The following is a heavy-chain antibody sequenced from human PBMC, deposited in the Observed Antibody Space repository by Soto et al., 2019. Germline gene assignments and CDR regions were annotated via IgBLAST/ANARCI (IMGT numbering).Heavy chain of an antibody. CDR2: IMPVFRTP. CDR3: ARDNDRPQLGGNYYYILDV. V-gene: IGHV1-69*12. CDR1: GGTFRTAA. D-gene: IGHD2-8*01. Sequence: QVQLEQSGAEVKKPGSSVKVSCKASGGTFRTAAISWVRQAPGQGLEWMGGIMPVFRTPDYAQKFQGRVTITADESTNTAYMELSGMRSDDTAVYYCARDNDRPQLGGNYYYILDVWGQGTTIKVSS. J-gene: IGHJ6*02.